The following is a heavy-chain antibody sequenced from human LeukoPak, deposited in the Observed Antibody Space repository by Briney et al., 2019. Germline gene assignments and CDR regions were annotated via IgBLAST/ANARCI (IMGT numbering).Heavy chain of an antibody. V-gene: IGHV4-34*01. CDR2: INHSGST. D-gene: IGHD5-18*01. CDR1: GGSFSGYY. J-gene: IGHJ6*03. CDR3: ARGRQLWPRYYYYYMDV. Sequence: SETLSLTCAVYGGSFSGYYWSWIRQPPGKGLEWIGEINHSGSTNYNPSLKSRVTISVDTSKNQFSLKLSSVTAAATAVYYCARGRQLWPRYYYYYMDVWGKGTTVTVSS.